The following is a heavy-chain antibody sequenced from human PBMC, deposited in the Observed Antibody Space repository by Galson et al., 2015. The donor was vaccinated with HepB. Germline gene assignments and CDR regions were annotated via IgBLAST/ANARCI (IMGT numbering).Heavy chain of an antibody. D-gene: IGHD6-13*01. CDR1: GGTFSSYT. CDR3: ARRGEAAAHDY. V-gene: IGHV1-69*02. J-gene: IGHJ4*02. Sequence: SVKVSCKASGGTFSSYTISWVRQAPGQGLEWMGRIIPILGIANYAQKFQGRVTITAGKSTSTAYMELSSLRSEDTAMYYCARRGEAAAHDYWGQGTLVTVSS. CDR2: IIPILGIA.